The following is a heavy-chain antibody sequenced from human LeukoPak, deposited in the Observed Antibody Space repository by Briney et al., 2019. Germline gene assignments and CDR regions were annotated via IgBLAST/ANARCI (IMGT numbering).Heavy chain of an antibody. V-gene: IGHV4-34*01. J-gene: IGHJ6*03. D-gene: IGHD2-15*01. Sequence: SETLSLTCAVYGGSFSGYYWSWIRQPPGKGLEWIGEMNHSGSTNYNPSLKSRVTISVDTSKNQFSLKLSSVTAADTAVYYCARRVSPRGYCSGGSCYYDYYMDVWGKGTTVTISS. CDR1: GGSFSGYY. CDR3: ARRVSPRGYCSGGSCYYDYYMDV. CDR2: MNHSGST.